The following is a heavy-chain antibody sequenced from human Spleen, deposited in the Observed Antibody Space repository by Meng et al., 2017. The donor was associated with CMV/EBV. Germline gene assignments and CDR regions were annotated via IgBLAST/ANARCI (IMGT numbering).Heavy chain of an antibody. V-gene: IGHV1-18*01. CDR3: AAETLRGKCSSASCRFAMDV. Sequence: ASVKVSCKTSGYTFDTYGISWVRQAPGQGLEWMGWISTYNGNTNYAQEFQGRVTMTTDTSTSTAYMELRSLRSDDTAVYYCAAETLRGKCSSASCRFAMDVWGQGTPVTVSS. D-gene: IGHD2-2*01. CDR2: ISTYNGNT. CDR1: GYTFDTYG. J-gene: IGHJ6*02.